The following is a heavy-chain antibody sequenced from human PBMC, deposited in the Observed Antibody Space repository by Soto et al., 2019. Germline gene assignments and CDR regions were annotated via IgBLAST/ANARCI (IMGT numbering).Heavy chain of an antibody. Sequence: AETLSLSCTVSGFSFSNCTYYWARLPPGKGLERVSGSSGSGSRGGTRTYYADSVKGRFTISRDNSKNTLYLQVDSLRAEDTAVYYCAARAYYDSRGYYYYKYYFDYWGQGTLVTVSS. D-gene: IGHD3-22*01. CDR3: AARAYYDSRGYYYYKYYFDY. V-gene: IGHV3-23*01. J-gene: IGHJ4*02. CDR2: SSGSGSRGGTRT. CDR1: GFSFSNCT.